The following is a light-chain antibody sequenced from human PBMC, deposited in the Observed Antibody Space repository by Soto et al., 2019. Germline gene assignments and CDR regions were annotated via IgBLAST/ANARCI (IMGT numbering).Light chain of an antibody. CDR1: ESVGST. CDR2: GAS. CDR3: QQYDDWLRLT. Sequence: EIVMTQSPGTLSLSPGERATLSCRASESVGSTYLAWYQQKPGQAPRLLIFGASSRATGIPARFSGSGSGTEFNLTISSLQSEDFAVYFCQQYDDWLRLTFGGGTKVDIK. J-gene: IGKJ4*01. V-gene: IGKV3D-15*01.